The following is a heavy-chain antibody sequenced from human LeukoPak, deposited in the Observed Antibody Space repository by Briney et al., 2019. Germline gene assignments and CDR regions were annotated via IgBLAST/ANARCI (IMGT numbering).Heavy chain of an antibody. J-gene: IGHJ2*01. V-gene: IGHV1-18*01. CDR2: ISVHNDNT. D-gene: IGHD2-2*01. Sequence: ASVKVSCKASGYTFSSYDITWVRQAPGQGLEWMGWISVHNDNTNYAQKFQGRVTMTTDTSTSTAYMELSRLRSDDTAVYYCARRVVVPAAGTIFGVPSEDWYFDLWGRGTLVTVSS. CDR3: ARRVVVPAAGTIFGVPSEDWYFDL. CDR1: GYTFSSYD.